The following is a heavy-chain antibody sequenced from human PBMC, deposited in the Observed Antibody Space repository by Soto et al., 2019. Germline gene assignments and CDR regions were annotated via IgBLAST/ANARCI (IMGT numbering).Heavy chain of an antibody. D-gene: IGHD3-3*01. CDR2: ISYDGSNK. J-gene: IGHJ6*02. CDR3: AKDVTIFGVVIIPNKYYYYGMDV. CDR1: GFTFSSYG. Sequence: HPGGSLRLSCAASGFTFSSYGMHWVRQAPGKGLEWVAVISYDGSNKYYADSVKGRFTISRDNSKNTLYLQMNSLRAEDTAVYYCAKDVTIFGVVIIPNKYYYYGMDVWGQGTTVTVSS. V-gene: IGHV3-30*18.